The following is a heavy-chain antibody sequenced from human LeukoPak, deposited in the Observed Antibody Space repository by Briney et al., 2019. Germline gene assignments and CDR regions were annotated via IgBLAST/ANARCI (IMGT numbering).Heavy chain of an antibody. D-gene: IGHD2-21*02. CDR3: ARGRVTPNYFDY. CDR1: GYSISSGYY. V-gene: IGHV4-38-2*02. CDR2: IYHSGST. Sequence: SETLSLTCTVSGYSISSGYYWGWIRQPPGKGLEWIGSIYHSGSTYCNPSLKSRVTISVDTSKNQFSLKLSSVTAADTAVYYCARGRVTPNYFDYWGQGTLVTVSS. J-gene: IGHJ4*02.